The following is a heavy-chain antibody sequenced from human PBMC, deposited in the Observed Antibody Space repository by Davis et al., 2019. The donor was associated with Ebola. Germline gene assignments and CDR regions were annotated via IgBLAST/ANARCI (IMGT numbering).Heavy chain of an antibody. Sequence: ASVKVSCKASGYTFTSYAMHWVRQAPGQRLEWMGWINAGNGNTKYSQKFQGRVTITRDTSASTAYMELSSLRSEDTAVYYCARGEMIIVGARDGFDIWGQGTMVTVSS. CDR1: GYTFTSYA. V-gene: IGHV1-3*01. CDR2: INAGNGNT. D-gene: IGHD1-26*01. CDR3: ARGEMIIVGARDGFDI. J-gene: IGHJ3*02.